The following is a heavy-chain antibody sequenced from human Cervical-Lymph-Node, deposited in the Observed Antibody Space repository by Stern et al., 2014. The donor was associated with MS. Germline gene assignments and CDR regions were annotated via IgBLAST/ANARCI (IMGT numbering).Heavy chain of an antibody. J-gene: IGHJ4*02. CDR1: DFTFSDYN. Sequence: EVQLVESGGGLVKPGGSLRLSCAASDFTFSDYNMNWVRQAPGKGLEWVSSISTTSTYIFYAESLKGRFTVSRDNAKNSLFLQLNNLRDEDTAVYYCARGRRASPPHYFDYWGQGTPVTVSS. CDR2: ISTTSTYI. CDR3: ARGRRASPPHYFDY. V-gene: IGHV3-21*01. D-gene: IGHD1-26*01.